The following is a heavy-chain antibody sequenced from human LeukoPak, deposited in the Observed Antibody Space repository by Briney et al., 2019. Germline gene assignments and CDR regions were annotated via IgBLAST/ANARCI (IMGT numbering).Heavy chain of an antibody. CDR2: ISYDGSNK. CDR1: GFTFSSYS. D-gene: IGHD2-15*01. J-gene: IGHJ4*02. V-gene: IGHV3-30*05. Sequence: PGGSLRLSCAASGFTFSSYSMNWVRQAPGKGLEWVAVISYDGSNKYYADSVKGRFTISRDNSKNTLYLQTNSLRAEDTAVYYCARTGCSGGSCYSWLDYWGQGTLVTVSS. CDR3: ARTGCSGGSCYSWLDY.